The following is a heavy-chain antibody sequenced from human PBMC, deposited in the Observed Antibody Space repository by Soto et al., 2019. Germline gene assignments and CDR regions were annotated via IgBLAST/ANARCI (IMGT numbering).Heavy chain of an antibody. CDR3: ARGGRFLEWLLYLDY. V-gene: IGHV3-48*03. J-gene: IGHJ4*02. CDR1: RFTFSSYE. Sequence: EVQLVESGGGLVQPGGSLRLSCAASRFTFSSYEMNWVRQAPGKGLEWVSYISSSGSTIYYADSVKGRFTISRDNAKNSLYLQMNSLRAEDTAVYYCARGGRFLEWLLYLDYWGQGTLVTVSS. D-gene: IGHD3-3*01. CDR2: ISSSGSTI.